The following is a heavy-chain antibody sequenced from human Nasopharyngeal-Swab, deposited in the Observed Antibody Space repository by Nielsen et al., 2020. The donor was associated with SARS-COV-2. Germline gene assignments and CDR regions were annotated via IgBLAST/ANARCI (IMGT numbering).Heavy chain of an antibody. J-gene: IGHJ6*02. Sequence: GGFLRLSCAASGFTFDDYAMHWVRQAPGKGLEWVSGISWDSRDIGYADSVKGRFTISRDNAKYSLFLQMNSLRSEDTAVYYCAKDKTAGPIYYGMDVWGRGTTVTVSS. CDR1: GFTFDDYA. V-gene: IGHV3-9*01. D-gene: IGHD6-13*01. CDR2: ISWDSRDI. CDR3: AKDKTAGPIYYGMDV.